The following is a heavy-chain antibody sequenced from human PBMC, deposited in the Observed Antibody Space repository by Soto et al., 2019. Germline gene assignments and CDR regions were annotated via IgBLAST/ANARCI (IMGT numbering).Heavy chain of an antibody. CDR2: INHSGNN. Sequence: SETLSLTCVVSGGSFSTYHYNWIRQSPGKGLEWIGEINHSGNNNYSPSLKSRVTMSLDTSKNQFSLKLSSVTAADTAVYDCARANNYGGDFDYWGQGTLVTSPQ. CDR3: ARANNYGGDFDY. J-gene: IGHJ4*02. D-gene: IGHD2-21*01. V-gene: IGHV4-34*01. CDR1: GGSFSTYH.